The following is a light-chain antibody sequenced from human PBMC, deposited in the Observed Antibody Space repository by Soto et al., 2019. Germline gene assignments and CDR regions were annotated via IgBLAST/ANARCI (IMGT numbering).Light chain of an antibody. V-gene: IGKV1-5*01. CDR2: DAS. J-gene: IGKJ3*01. CDR1: QSISSW. Sequence: DIPMTQSPSPLSASVGDRVTITCRASQSISSWLAWYQQKPGKAPKLLIYDASSLESGVPSRFSGSGSGTECTLTISSLQPNDFATYYCQQYKSYSTFGPATKVDIK. CDR3: QQYKSYST.